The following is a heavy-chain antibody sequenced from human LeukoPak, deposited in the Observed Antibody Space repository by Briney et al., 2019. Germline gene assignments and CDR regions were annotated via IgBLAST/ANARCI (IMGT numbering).Heavy chain of an antibody. D-gene: IGHD6-19*01. CDR3: AKGPWLAYPYYFDY. Sequence: GGSLRLSCAASGFTFSSYAMAWVRQAPGKGLEWVSASGSGGNTYFADSVKGRFTISRDNSKNTLYLQMNSLRAEDTAVYYCAKGPWLAYPYYFDYWGQGTLVTVSS. CDR1: GFTFSSYA. V-gene: IGHV3-23*01. CDR2: SGSGGNT. J-gene: IGHJ4*02.